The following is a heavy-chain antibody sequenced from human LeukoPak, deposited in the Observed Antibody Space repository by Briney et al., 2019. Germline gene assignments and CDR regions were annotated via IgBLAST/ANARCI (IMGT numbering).Heavy chain of an antibody. CDR2: IFYSGNT. Sequence: SSETLSLTCTVSGGSINSSSYYWGWIRQPPGKGLEWIGSIFYSGNTYDNPSLKSRVTISVDTSKNQFSLKLSSVTAADTAVYYCASRIGPGTTWDWGQGTLVTVSS. V-gene: IGHV4-39*07. D-gene: IGHD1-1*01. J-gene: IGHJ4*02. CDR1: GGSINSSSYY. CDR3: ASRIGPGTTWD.